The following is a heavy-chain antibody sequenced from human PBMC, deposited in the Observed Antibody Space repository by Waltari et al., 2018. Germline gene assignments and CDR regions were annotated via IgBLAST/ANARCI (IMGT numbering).Heavy chain of an antibody. D-gene: IGHD3-10*02. V-gene: IGHV3-23*01. CDR3: TRALFGGSTD. J-gene: IGHJ4*02. CDR1: GFTFSPYA. Sequence: EVQLLDSGGGLVQPGGSLRLSCVASGFTFSPYAMSWVRQAPGKGLGWVSAISGNAGTTYYTDSVKGRFTISRDNSKNTLYLQMNSLRAEDTAVYYCTRALFGGSTDWGQGTLVTVSS. CDR2: ISGNAGTT.